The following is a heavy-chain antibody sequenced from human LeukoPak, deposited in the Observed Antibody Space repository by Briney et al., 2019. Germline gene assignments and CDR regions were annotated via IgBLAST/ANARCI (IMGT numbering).Heavy chain of an antibody. V-gene: IGHV3-30-3*01. CDR3: ARCPMAEIWFGELSLDY. J-gene: IGHJ4*02. CDR1: GFTFSSYA. Sequence: HPGGSLRLSCAASGFTFSSYAMHWVRQAPGKGLEWVAVISYDGSNKYYADSVKGRFTISRDNSKNTLYLQMNSLRAEDTAVYYCARCPMAEIWFGELSLDYWGQGTLVTVSS. D-gene: IGHD3-10*01. CDR2: ISYDGSNK.